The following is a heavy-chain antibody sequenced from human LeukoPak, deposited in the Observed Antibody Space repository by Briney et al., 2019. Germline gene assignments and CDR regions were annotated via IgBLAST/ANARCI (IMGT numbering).Heavy chain of an antibody. CDR3: ARGGPPYSGSPLRLDY. CDR1: GGSFSGYY. D-gene: IGHD1-26*01. CDR2: INHSGST. Sequence: PSETLSLTCAVYGGSFSGYYWSWIRQPPGKGLEWIGEINHSGSTNYNPSLKSRVTISVDTSKNQLSLKLSSVTAADTAVYYCARGGPPYSGSPLRLDYWGQGTLVTVSS. V-gene: IGHV4-34*01. J-gene: IGHJ4*02.